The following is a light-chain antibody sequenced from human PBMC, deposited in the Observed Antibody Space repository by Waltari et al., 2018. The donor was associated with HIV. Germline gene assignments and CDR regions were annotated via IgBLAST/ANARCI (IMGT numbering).Light chain of an antibody. V-gene: IGLV2-8*01. CDR1: TSDVGSYDH. Sequence: QSALTQPPSASGSPGQSVTISCLGTTSDVGSYDHVSWYQQHPGKAPKMLLYEVVKRPSGVPDRFSGSKSGNTASLTVSGLQADDEADYYCVSYAGVANRWVFGGGTKLTVL. CDR3: VSYAGVANRWV. CDR2: EVV. J-gene: IGLJ3*02.